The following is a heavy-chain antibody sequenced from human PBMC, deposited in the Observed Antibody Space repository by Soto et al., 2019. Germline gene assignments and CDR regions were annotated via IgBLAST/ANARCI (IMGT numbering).Heavy chain of an antibody. Sequence: ASVKVSCKASGYTFTSYYMHWVRQAPGQGLEWMGIINPSGGSTSYAQKFQGRVTMTRDTSTSTVYMELSSLRSEDTAVYYCARDLIVGFCSGHNRVCYGMDVWGQGTTVTVSS. CDR2: INPSGGST. J-gene: IGHJ6*02. CDR1: GYTFTSYY. CDR3: ARDLIVGFCSGHNRVCYGMDV. D-gene: IGHD3-3*01. V-gene: IGHV1-46*01.